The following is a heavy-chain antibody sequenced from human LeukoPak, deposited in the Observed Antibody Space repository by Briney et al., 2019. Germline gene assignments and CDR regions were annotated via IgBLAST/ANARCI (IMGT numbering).Heavy chain of an antibody. Sequence: SETLSLTCTVSGGSISSYYWSWIRQPPGKGLEWIGYIYYSGSTNYNPSLKSRVTISVDTSKNQFSLKLSSVTAADTAVYYCARGGKWSNWFDPWGQGTLVAVSS. D-gene: IGHD3-3*01. CDR3: ARGGKWSNWFDP. V-gene: IGHV4-59*01. J-gene: IGHJ5*02. CDR2: IYYSGST. CDR1: GGSISSYY.